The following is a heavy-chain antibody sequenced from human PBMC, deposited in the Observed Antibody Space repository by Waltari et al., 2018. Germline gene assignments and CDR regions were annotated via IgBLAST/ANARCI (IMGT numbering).Heavy chain of an antibody. CDR3: ARGGYSSSWYVYYYYGMDV. Sequence: QVQLQESGPGLVKPSETLSLTCTVSGGSISSYYWSWIRQPPGKGMEGIGYISYSGSTNYNPALKSRVTISVDTAKNQFSLKLSSVTAADTAVYYCARGGYSSSWYVYYYYGMDVWGQGTTVTVSS. V-gene: IGHV4-59*01. CDR2: ISYSGST. CDR1: GGSISSYY. D-gene: IGHD6-13*01. J-gene: IGHJ6*02.